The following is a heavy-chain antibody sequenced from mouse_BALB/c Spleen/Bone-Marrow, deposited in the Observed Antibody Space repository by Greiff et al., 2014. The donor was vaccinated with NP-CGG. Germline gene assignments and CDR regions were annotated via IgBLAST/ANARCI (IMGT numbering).Heavy chain of an antibody. CDR3: ARGVTTGAMDY. V-gene: IGHV1-67*01. D-gene: IGHD1-1*01. J-gene: IGHJ4*01. CDR1: GYTFTDYS. CDR2: ISTYYGDA. Sequence: VKLVESGAELVRPGVSVKVSCKGSGYTFTDYSIHWIKQSHAQSLEWIGAISTYYGDATNNQKFKGKATLTVDKSSSTAYMELARRASEDAVIYYCARGVTTGAMDYWGQGTSVTVSS.